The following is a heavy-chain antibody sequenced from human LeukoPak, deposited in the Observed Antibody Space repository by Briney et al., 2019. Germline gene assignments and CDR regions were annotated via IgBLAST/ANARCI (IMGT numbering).Heavy chain of an antibody. V-gene: IGHV4-59*01. CDR2: IYYSGST. CDR1: GVSISSYY. Sequence: SETLSLTCTVSGVSISSYYWSWIRQPPGKGLEWIGYIYYSGSTNYNPSLKSRVTMSVDTSKNQVSLKLSSVTAADTAVYFCASHTYYYDSLDHWGQGTLVTVSS. D-gene: IGHD3-22*01. CDR3: ASHTYYYDSLDH. J-gene: IGHJ4*02.